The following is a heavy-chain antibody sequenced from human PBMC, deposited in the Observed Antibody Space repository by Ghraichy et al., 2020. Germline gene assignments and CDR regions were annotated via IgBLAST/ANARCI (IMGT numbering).Heavy chain of an antibody. CDR3: ARNYPYYYDSSGYYGYYYYYYMDV. CDR1: GFSLSTSGMC. V-gene: IGHV2-70*01. CDR2: IDWDDDK. D-gene: IGHD3-22*01. J-gene: IGHJ6*03. Sequence: SGPTLVKPTQTLTLTCTFSGFSLSTSGMCVSWIRQPPGKALEWLALIDWDDDKYYSTSLKTRLTISKDTSKNQVVLTMTNMDPVDTATYYCARNYPYYYDSSGYYGYYYYYYMDVWGKGTTVTVS.